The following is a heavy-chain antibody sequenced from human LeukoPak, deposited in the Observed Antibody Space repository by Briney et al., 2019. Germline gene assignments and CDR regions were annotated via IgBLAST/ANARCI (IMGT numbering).Heavy chain of an antibody. Sequence: SETLSLTCGVSGGSVSSTNWWTWIRQPPGKGLEWIGSIYYSGSTYYNPSLKSRVTISVDTSKNQFSPKLSSVTAADTAVYYCARGRITMVRGVFIRGYYFDYWGQGTLVTASS. V-gene: IGHV4-39*01. D-gene: IGHD3-10*01. CDR2: IYYSGST. CDR3: ARGRITMVRGVFIRGYYFDY. CDR1: GGSVSSTNW. J-gene: IGHJ4*02.